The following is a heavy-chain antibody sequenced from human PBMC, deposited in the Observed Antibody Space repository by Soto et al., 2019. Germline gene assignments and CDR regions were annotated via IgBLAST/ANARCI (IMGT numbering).Heavy chain of an antibody. CDR2: ISRSSSYT. CDR3: ERVNINDFEKTDVQAYGVYYYGMDV. CDR1: GFTFSDDY. Sequence: QVQLVESGGGSVKPGGSLRLSCAASGFTFSDDYMSWIRQAPGKGLEWVSYISRSSSYTNYADSVKGRFTISRDNAKNSLYLKMNSLRAEDRGVYYCERVNINDFEKTDVQAYGVYYYGMDVWGQGTTVSVSS. V-gene: IGHV3-11*06. D-gene: IGHD4-17*01. J-gene: IGHJ6*02.